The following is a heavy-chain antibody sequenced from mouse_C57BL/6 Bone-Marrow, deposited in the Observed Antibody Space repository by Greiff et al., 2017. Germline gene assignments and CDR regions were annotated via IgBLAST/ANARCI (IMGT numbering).Heavy chain of an antibody. Sequence: EVQVVESGAELVRPGASVKLSCTASGFNIKDDYMHWVQQRPEQGLEWIGWIDPENGDTEYASKFQGKATITADTSSNTAYLQLSSLTSEDTAVYYCTTGSPWFAYWGQGTLVTVSA. CDR1: GFNIKDDY. CDR2: IDPENGDT. J-gene: IGHJ3*01. CDR3: TTGSPWFAY. V-gene: IGHV14-4*01.